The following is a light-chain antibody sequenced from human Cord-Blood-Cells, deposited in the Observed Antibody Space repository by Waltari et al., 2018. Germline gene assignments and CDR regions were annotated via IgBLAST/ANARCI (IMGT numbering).Light chain of an antibody. CDR3: GSYAGSSTLV. CDR1: SSDVGSYNF. CDR2: EGS. V-gene: IGLV2-23*01. Sequence: QSALTQPASVSGSPGQSITISCTGTSSDVGSYNFVSWYQQHPGKAPKLMIYEGSKRPTGVSNRFSGSKSGNTASLTISGLQAEDEADYYGGSYAGSSTLVFGGGTKLTV. J-gene: IGLJ2*01.